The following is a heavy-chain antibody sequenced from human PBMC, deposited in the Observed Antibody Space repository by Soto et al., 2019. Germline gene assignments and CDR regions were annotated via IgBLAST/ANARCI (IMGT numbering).Heavy chain of an antibody. D-gene: IGHD2-2*01. V-gene: IGHV4-59*01. CDR1: GDSISNYY. CDR2: NSGRT. J-gene: IGHJ5*02. CDR3: ARVPYCSSSSCYLKWFDP. Sequence: PSETLSLTCTVSGDSISNYYWSWIRQPPGKGLEWIGNSGRTNYNPSLRSRVTISVDTSKNQLSLKLNSVTAADTAVYYCARVPYCSSSSCYLKWFDPWGRGTQVTVSS.